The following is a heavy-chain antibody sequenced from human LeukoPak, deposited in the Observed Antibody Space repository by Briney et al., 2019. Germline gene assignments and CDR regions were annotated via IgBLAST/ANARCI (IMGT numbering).Heavy chain of an antibody. CDR1: GFTFSTYW. Sequence: GGSLRLSCAASGFTFSTYWMHWVRQAPGKGLVWVSSINSDASRTSHADSVKGRFTISRDNAKNTLYLQLNSLRAEDTAVYYCARGNYHGMDVWGQGTLVTVSS. J-gene: IGHJ6*02. D-gene: IGHD3-10*01. CDR2: INSDASRT. V-gene: IGHV3-74*01. CDR3: ARGNYHGMDV.